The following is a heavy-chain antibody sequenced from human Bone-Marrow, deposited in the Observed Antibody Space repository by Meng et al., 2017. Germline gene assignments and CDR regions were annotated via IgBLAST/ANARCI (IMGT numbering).Heavy chain of an antibody. CDR1: GFTFSSYS. V-gene: IGHV3-21*01. CDR2: ISSSSSYI. Sequence: VQLVESGGGLVKPGGSLRLSCAASGFTFSSYSMNWVRQAPGKGLEWVSSISSSSSYIYYADSVKGRFTISRDNAKNSLYLQMNSLRAEDTAVYYCARRGYCSGGSCYDYWGQGTLVTVSS. CDR3: ARRGYCSGGSCYDY. J-gene: IGHJ4*02. D-gene: IGHD2-15*01.